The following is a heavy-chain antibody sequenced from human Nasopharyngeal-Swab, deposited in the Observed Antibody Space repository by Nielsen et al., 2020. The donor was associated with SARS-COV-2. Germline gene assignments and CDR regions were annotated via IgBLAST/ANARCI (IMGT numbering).Heavy chain of an antibody. CDR1: GFSFSSYA. CDR3: ARDHCSGGSCYRFDP. J-gene: IGHJ5*02. V-gene: IGHV3-23*01. D-gene: IGHD2-15*01. Sequence: GGSLRLSCAASGFSFSSYAMSWVRQAPGKGLEWVSAISGSGAATYYGDSVKGRFSIFRDSSKNTLYLQMNSLRAEDTAVYYCARDHCSGGSCYRFDPWGQGTLVTVSS. CDR2: ISGSGAAT.